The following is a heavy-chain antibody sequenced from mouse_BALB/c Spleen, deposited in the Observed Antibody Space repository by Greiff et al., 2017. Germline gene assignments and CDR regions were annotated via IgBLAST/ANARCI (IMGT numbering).Heavy chain of an antibody. CDR1: GFSLTSYD. CDR3: AKHYGSSLYFDY. CDR2: IWTGGGT. V-gene: IGHV2-9-2*01. Sequence: VQLMESGPGLVAPSQSLSITCSVSGFSLTSYDISWIRQPPGKGLEWLGVIWTGGGTNYNSAFMSRLSISKDNSKSQVFLKLNSLQTDDTATYYCAKHYGSSLYFDYWGQGTTLTVSS. J-gene: IGHJ2*01. D-gene: IGHD1-1*01.